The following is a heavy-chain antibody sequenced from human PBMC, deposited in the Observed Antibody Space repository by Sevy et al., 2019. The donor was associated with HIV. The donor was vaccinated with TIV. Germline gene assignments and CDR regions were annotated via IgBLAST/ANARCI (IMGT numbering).Heavy chain of an antibody. CDR2: ISSSSSYI. V-gene: IGHV3-21*01. CDR1: GFTFSSYN. Sequence: GGSLRLSCAASGFTFSSYNMNWVRQAPGKGLEWVSSISSSSSYIYYADSVKGRFTISRDNAKDSLYLQMNTLRAEDTAVYYCAGVVAYCSGGSCFAGYYYGMDVWGQGTTVTVSS. CDR3: AGVVAYCSGGSCFAGYYYGMDV. J-gene: IGHJ6*02. D-gene: IGHD2-15*01.